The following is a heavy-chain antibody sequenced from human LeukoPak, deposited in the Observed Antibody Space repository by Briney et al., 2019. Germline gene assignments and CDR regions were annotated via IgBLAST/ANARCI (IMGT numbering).Heavy chain of an antibody. D-gene: IGHD2-8*01. Sequence: ASVKVSCKASGYSFTVHYIYWVRQAPGQGLEWVGRINCNSGDANSAQKFQGRVTMTRDTSVSTAYMDLSSVTSDDTAVYFCARSAGHCSNGICFTDYYMDVWGRGTTLIVSS. CDR1: GYSFTVHY. CDR3: ARSAGHCSNGICFTDYYMDV. J-gene: IGHJ6*03. CDR2: INCNSGDA. V-gene: IGHV1-2*02.